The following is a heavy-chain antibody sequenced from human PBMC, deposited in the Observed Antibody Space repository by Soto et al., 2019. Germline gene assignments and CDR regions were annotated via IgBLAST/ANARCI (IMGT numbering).Heavy chain of an antibody. V-gene: IGHV3-23*01. J-gene: IGHJ3*02. Sequence: EVQLLESGGGLVQPGGSLRLSCAVSGFTFSRHAMSWVRQAPGKGLEWVATIGDSGGMTYYADSVKGRFTISRDNSRNTLSLQMNSLRAEDTAVYYCAKVVLPQFLAWLLPGGTFAIWGRGTMVTVSS. D-gene: IGHD3-3*01. CDR2: IGDSGGMT. CDR1: GFTFSRHA. CDR3: AKVVLPQFLAWLLPGGTFAI.